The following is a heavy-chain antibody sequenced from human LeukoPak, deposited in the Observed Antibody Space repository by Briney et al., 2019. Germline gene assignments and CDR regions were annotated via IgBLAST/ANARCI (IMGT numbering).Heavy chain of an antibody. CDR3: AKPDDIVVVPAAILDY. D-gene: IGHD2-2*01. V-gene: IGHV3-30-3*02. CDR1: GFTFSNYA. CDR2: ISYDGSNK. Sequence: GGSLRLSCAASGFTFSNYAMHWVRQAPGKGLEWVAVISYDGSNKYYADSVKGRFTISRDNSKNTLYLQMNSLRAEDTAVYYCAKPDDIVVVPAAILDYWGQGTLVTVSS. J-gene: IGHJ4*02.